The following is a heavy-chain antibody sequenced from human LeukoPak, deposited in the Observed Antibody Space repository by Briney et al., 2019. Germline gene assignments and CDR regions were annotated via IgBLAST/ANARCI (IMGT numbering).Heavy chain of an antibody. CDR3: ARTYGSSGLGYFDL. D-gene: IGHD6-13*01. Sequence: SETLSLTCTVSGGSLSSSSDYWDWIRQPPGKGLEWIGSIYYSGTTYYNPSLKSRVTISVDTSKNQFSLKLSSLTAADTAVYYCARTYGSSGLGYFDLWGRGTLVTVSS. CDR1: GGSLSSSSDY. J-gene: IGHJ2*01. CDR2: IYYSGTT. V-gene: IGHV4-39*01.